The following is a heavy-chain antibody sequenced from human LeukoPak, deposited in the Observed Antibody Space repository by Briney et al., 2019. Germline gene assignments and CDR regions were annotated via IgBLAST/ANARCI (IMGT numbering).Heavy chain of an antibody. CDR3: ARSDYNENRDKAFWFDP. Sequence: RSSETLSLTCAVYGGSFSGYYWSWIRQSPGKGLEWIAYIYYSGTTNYNPSLKSRVTISVDTSKNQFSLKLRSVTAADTAIYYCARSDYNENRDKAFWFDPWGQGTLVTVSS. J-gene: IGHJ5*02. D-gene: IGHD3-22*01. CDR1: GGSFSGYY. V-gene: IGHV4-59*01. CDR2: IYYSGTT.